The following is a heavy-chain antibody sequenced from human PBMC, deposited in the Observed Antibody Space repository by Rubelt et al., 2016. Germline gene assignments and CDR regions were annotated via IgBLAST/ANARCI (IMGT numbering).Heavy chain of an antibody. CDR3: ARGGQWLVPH. CDR2: MNPNSGNT. D-gene: IGHD6-19*01. V-gene: IGHV1-8*02. CDR1: GYTFTGYY. Sequence: QVQLVQSGAEVTKPGASVKVSCKASGYTFTGYYMHWVRQAPGQGLEWMGWMNPNSGNTGYAQKFQGRVTMTRNTSIRTAYMELSSRGSEDTAVYYGARGGQWLVPHRGQGTLVSVSS. J-gene: IGHJ4*02.